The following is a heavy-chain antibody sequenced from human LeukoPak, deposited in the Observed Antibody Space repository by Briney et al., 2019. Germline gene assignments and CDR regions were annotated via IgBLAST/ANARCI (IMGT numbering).Heavy chain of an antibody. V-gene: IGHV1-69*06. CDR2: ILHIFGTA. J-gene: IGHJ6*03. CDR1: GCILSSYA. D-gene: IGHD4-17*01. Sequence: SVKVSCQASGCILSSYAISWVRQAPGQGREGMGGILHIFGTANYAQKFQGRVTITADKSTSTAYMELSSLRSEDTAVYYCATPTYYGDPPRGGYYYYMDVWGKGTTVTVSS. CDR3: ATPTYYGDPPRGGYYYYMDV.